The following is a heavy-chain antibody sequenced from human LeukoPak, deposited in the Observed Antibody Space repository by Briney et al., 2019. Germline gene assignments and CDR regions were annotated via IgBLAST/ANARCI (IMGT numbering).Heavy chain of an antibody. J-gene: IGHJ3*02. D-gene: IGHD4-17*01. CDR3: ARHLRGDYGDYVDAFDI. CDR1: GGSISSYY. V-gene: IGHV4-59*01. CDR2: IYYSGST. Sequence: SETLSLTCTVSGGSISSYYWSWIRQPPGKGLEWIGYIYYSGSTNYNPSLKSRVTISVDTSKNQFSLKLSFVTAADTAVYYCARHLRGDYGDYVDAFDIWGQGTMVTVSS.